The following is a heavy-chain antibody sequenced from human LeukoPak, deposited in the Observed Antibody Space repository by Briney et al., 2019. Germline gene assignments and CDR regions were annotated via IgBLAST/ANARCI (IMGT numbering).Heavy chain of an antibody. J-gene: IGHJ5*02. D-gene: IGHD2-2*01. CDR1: GGSFSGYY. CDR3: ARGDCSSTSCYFSWFDP. CDR2: INHSGST. Sequence: PSETLSLTCAVSGGSFSGYYWSWIRQPPGKGLEWIGEINHSGSTNYNPSLKSRVTISVDTSKNQFSLKLSSVTAADTAVYYCARGDCSSTSCYFSWFDPWGQGTLVTVSS. V-gene: IGHV4-34*01.